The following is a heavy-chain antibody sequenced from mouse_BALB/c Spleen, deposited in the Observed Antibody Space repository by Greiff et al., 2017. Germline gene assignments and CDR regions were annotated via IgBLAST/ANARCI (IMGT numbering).Heavy chain of an antibody. V-gene: IGHV2-9*02. CDR3: ARGMITTHDDLAY. J-gene: IGHJ3*01. Sequence: VKLVESGPGLVAPSQSLSITCTVSGFSLTSYGVHWVRQPPGKGLEWLGVIWAGGSTNYNSALMSRLSISKDNSKSQVFLKMNSLQTDDTAMYYCARGMITTHDDLAYWGQGTLVTVSA. D-gene: IGHD2-4*01. CDR1: GFSLTSYG. CDR2: IWAGGST.